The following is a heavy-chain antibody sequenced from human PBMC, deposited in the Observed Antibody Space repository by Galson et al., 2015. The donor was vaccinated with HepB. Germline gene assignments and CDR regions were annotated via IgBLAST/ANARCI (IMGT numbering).Heavy chain of an antibody. CDR1: GYTFTSYG. V-gene: IGHV1-18*04. J-gene: IGHJ6*02. CDR3: ARDQSSGWYWGSYYYYGMDV. Sequence: SVKVSCKASGYTFTSYGISWVRQAPGQGLEWMGWISAYNGNTNYAQKLQGRVTMTTDTSTSTAYMELRSLRSDDTAVYYCARDQSSGWYWGSYYYYGMDVWGQGTTVTVSS. CDR2: ISAYNGNT. D-gene: IGHD6-19*01.